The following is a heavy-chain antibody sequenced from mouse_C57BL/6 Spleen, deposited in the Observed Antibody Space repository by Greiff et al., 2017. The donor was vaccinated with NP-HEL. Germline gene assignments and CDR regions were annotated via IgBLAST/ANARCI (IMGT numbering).Heavy chain of an antibody. D-gene: IGHD1-1*01. V-gene: IGHV3-5*01. CDR1: GISITTGNYR. CDR3: AREKNYYGSSYEDY. J-gene: IGHJ2*01. Sequence: EVKLVESGPGLVKPSQTVFLTCTVTGISITTGNYRWSWIRQFPGNKLEWIGYIYYSGTITYNPSLTSRTTITRDTPKNQFFLEMNSLTAEDTATYYCAREKNYYGSSYEDYWGQGTTLTVSS. CDR2: IYYSGTI.